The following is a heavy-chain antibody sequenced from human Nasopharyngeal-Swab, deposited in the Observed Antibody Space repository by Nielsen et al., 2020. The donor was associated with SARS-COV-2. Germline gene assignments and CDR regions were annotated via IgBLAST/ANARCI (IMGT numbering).Heavy chain of an antibody. Sequence: RQAPGKGLEWIGSIYYSGSTYYNPSLKSRVTISVATSKNQFSLKLSSVTAADTAVYYCARVPGKLWFGDWYFDYWGQGTLVTVSS. J-gene: IGHJ4*02. CDR3: ARVPGKLWFGDWYFDY. CDR2: IYYSGST. D-gene: IGHD3-10*01. V-gene: IGHV4-30-4*01.